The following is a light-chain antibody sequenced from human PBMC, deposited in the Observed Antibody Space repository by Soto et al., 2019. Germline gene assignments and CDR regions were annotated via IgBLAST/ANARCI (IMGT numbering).Light chain of an antibody. CDR1: GSDVVGYNF. CDR3: SSYTSSSTRV. J-gene: IGLJ2*01. Sequence: QSALTQPASVSGSPGQSITLSCTGTGSDVVGYNFVSWYQQHPGKAPKLVIYDVSNRTSGVSNLFSGSKSGNTASLTISGLQAEDEADYYCSSYTSSSTRVFGGGTKVTVI. CDR2: DVS. V-gene: IGLV2-14*01.